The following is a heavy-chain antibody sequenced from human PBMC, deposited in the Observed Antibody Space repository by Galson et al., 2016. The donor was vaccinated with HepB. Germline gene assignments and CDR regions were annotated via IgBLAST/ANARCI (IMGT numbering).Heavy chain of an antibody. CDR3: ARHCSGGSCYHPDY. D-gene: IGHD2-15*01. CDR2: IDPSGSYT. Sequence: SGAEVKKPGESLRISCKTSGYSFTSYWISWVRQMPGNGLEWMGRIDPSGSYTKYSPSFRGHVTISVDKSTSTAYLEFTSLKSSDNAMYYCARHCSGGSCYHPDYWGQGTPVTVSS. CDR1: GYSFTSYW. J-gene: IGHJ4*02. V-gene: IGHV5-10-1*01.